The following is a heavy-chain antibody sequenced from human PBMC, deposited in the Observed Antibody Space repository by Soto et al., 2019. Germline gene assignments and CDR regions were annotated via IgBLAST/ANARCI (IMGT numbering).Heavy chain of an antibody. J-gene: IGHJ5*02. Sequence: QVQLVESGGGVVQPGRSLRLSCAASGFTFSSYGMHWVRQAPGKGLEWVAVIWYDGSNKYYADSVKGRFTISRDNSKNTLYLQMNSLRAEDTAVYYCARGTESIAAHWFDPWGQGTLVTVSS. CDR1: GFTFSSYG. D-gene: IGHD6-6*01. V-gene: IGHV3-33*01. CDR2: IWYDGSNK. CDR3: ARGTESIAAHWFDP.